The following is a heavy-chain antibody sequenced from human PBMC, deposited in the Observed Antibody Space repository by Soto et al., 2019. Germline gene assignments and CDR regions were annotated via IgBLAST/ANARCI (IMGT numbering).Heavy chain of an antibody. J-gene: IGHJ4*02. D-gene: IGHD2-15*01. V-gene: IGHV3-23*01. Sequence: GGSLRLSCAASGFTFSNYAMSWVRQAPGKGLEWVSGISGSTVSTYYADSVKGRFTISRDNSKNTVYLQMNGLKDEDTAVYYCAKNRGYCSGGSCYFDYWGQGALVTVYS. CDR3: AKNRGYCSGGSCYFDY. CDR2: ISGSTVST. CDR1: GFTFSNYA.